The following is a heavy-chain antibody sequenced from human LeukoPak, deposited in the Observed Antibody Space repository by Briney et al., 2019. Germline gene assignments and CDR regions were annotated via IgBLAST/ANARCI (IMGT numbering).Heavy chain of an antibody. CDR1: GFTFSSYS. J-gene: IGHJ3*02. CDR3: ARGGLSMQRRDLFDI. D-gene: IGHD2/OR15-2a*01. Sequence: GGSRRLSCAASGFTFSSYSMNWARQAPGKGLEWVSSISASPYIYYADSVKDRFTISRGDSKNSLYLQMNSLRSEDTAVYYCARGGLSMQRRDLFDIWGQGTLVTVSS. CDR2: ISASPYI. V-gene: IGHV3-21*01.